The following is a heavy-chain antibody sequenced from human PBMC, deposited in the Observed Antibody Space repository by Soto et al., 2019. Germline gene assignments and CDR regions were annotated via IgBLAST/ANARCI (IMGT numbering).Heavy chain of an antibody. J-gene: IGHJ3*02. V-gene: IGHV1-18*04. CDR2: ISTYTGQT. CDR1: GYTFSTYG. Sequence: LVQSGGEVRKPGTSVKVSCKASGYTFSTYGITWVRQAPGRGLQCMGWISTYTGQTTYAQELQGRVSMTTDTSTITAYLELRSLRSDDTAVYYCARRVWESSDAFDIWGQGTLVTVSS. CDR3: ARRVWESSDAFDI. D-gene: IGHD3-16*01.